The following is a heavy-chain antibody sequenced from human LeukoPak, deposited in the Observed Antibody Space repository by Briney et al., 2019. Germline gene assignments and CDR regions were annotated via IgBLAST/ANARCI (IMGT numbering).Heavy chain of an antibody. Sequence: SETLSLTCTVSGGSISSYYWSWIRQPPGKGLEWIGYIYYSGSTNYNPSLKSRVTISVHTSKNQFSLKLSSVTAADTAVYYCARHEAAMVYFDYWGQGTLVTVSS. J-gene: IGHJ4*02. CDR3: ARHEAAMVYFDY. V-gene: IGHV4-59*08. CDR2: IYYSGST. CDR1: GGSISSYY. D-gene: IGHD5-18*01.